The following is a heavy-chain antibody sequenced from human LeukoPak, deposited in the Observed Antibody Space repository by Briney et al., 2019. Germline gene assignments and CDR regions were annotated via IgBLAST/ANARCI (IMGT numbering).Heavy chain of an antibody. V-gene: IGHV4-39*01. Sequence: SETLSLTCTVSGGSISSSSYYWGWIRQPPGKGLEWIGSIYYSGSTYYNPSLKSRATISVDTSKNQFSLKLSSVTAADTAVYYCASSPPITIFGVVIQGPFDYWGQGTLVTVSS. D-gene: IGHD3-3*01. CDR3: ASSPPITIFGVVIQGPFDY. CDR2: IYYSGST. J-gene: IGHJ4*02. CDR1: GGSISSSSYY.